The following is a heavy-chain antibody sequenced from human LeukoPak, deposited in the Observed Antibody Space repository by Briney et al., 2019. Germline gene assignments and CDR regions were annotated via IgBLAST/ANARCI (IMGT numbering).Heavy chain of an antibody. J-gene: IGHJ6*03. V-gene: IGHV4-4*07. CDR2: IYTSGST. D-gene: IGHD2-2*02. CDR3: ARETVGYCSSTSCYTYYYYYMDV. Sequence: SETLSLTRTVSGGSISSYYWSWIRQPAGKGLEWIGRIYTSGSTNYNPSLKSRVTMSVDTSKNQFFLKLSSVTAADTAVYYCARETVGYCSSTSCYTYYYYYMDVWGKGTTVTVSS. CDR1: GGSISSYY.